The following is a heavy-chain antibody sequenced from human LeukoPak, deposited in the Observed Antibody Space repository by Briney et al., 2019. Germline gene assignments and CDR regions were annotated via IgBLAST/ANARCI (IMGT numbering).Heavy chain of an antibody. Sequence: GGSLRLSCAASGFTFSSYWMHWVRQAPGKRLVWVSHIKSDGSSTSYADSVKGRFTISRDNAKNTLYLQMNSLRAEDTAVYYCARDRGYTQDYWGLGTLVTVSS. D-gene: IGHD5-12*01. CDR1: GFTFSSYW. V-gene: IGHV3-74*01. CDR3: ARDRGYTQDY. CDR2: IKSDGSST. J-gene: IGHJ4*02.